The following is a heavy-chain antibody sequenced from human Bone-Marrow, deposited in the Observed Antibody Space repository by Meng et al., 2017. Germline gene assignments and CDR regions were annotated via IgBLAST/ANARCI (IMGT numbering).Heavy chain of an antibody. Sequence: GESVKISWAASGFTFSSDWMSWARQAPGKGLEWVANIKQDGSEKYYVDSVKGRFTISRDNAKNSLYLQMNSLRAEDTAVYYCARAPVLRFLEWLYSGGMDVWGQGTTVTVSS. D-gene: IGHD3-3*01. J-gene: IGHJ6*02. CDR1: GFTFSSDW. V-gene: IGHV3-7*01. CDR2: IKQDGSEK. CDR3: ARAPVLRFLEWLYSGGMDV.